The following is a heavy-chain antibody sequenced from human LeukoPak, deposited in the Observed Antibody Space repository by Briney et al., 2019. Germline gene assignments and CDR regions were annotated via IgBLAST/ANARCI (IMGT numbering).Heavy chain of an antibody. J-gene: IGHJ4*02. D-gene: IGHD6-13*01. CDR3: ARRAAAGTFYYFDY. CDR2: IYYGGST. CDR1: GGSISSYY. V-gene: IGHV4-59*08. Sequence: SETLSLTCTVSGGSISSYYWSWIRQPPGKGLEWIGYIYYGGSTNYNPSLKSRVTISVDTSKNQFSLKLSSVTAADTAVYYCARRAAAGTFYYFDYWGQGTLVTVSS.